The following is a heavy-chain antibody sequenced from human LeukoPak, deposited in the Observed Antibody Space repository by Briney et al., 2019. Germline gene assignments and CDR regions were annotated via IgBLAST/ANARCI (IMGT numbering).Heavy chain of an antibody. V-gene: IGHV1-69*04. CDR1: GGTFSSYA. Sequence: ASVKVSCKASGGTFSSYAISWERQAPGQGLEWMGSIIPIFGIANYAQKFQGRVTITADKSTSTAYMELSSLRSEDTAVYYCARGGYYDSSGYYLDCWGQGTLVTVSS. CDR3: ARGGYYDSSGYYLDC. CDR2: IIPIFGIA. J-gene: IGHJ4*02. D-gene: IGHD3-22*01.